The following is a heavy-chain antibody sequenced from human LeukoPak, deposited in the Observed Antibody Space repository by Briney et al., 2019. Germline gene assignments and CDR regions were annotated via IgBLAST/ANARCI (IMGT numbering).Heavy chain of an antibody. D-gene: IGHD2-2*01. V-gene: IGHV1-69*06. CDR2: IIPIFGTA. J-gene: IGHJ6*03. CDR3: AGSIVVVRGGYYYCYYMDV. Sequence: ASVKVSCKASGYTFTSYYMHWVRQAPGQGLEWMGGIIPIFGTANYAQKFQGRVTITADKSTSTAYMELSSLRSEDTAVYYCAGSIVVVRGGYYYCYYMDVWGKGTTVTVSS. CDR1: GYTFTSYY.